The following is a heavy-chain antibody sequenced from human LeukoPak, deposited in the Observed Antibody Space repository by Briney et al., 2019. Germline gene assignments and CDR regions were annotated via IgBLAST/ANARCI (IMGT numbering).Heavy chain of an antibody. V-gene: IGHV4-30-4*01. D-gene: IGHD2-2*01. Sequence: SETLSLTCTVSGGSISSGDNYWSWIRQPPGKGLEWIGYIYYSGSTYYNPSLKSRVTISVDTSKNQFSLKLSSVTAADTAVYYCAREDIVVVPAAMGSGFDYWGQGTLVTVSS. CDR2: IYYSGST. CDR1: GGSISSGDNY. CDR3: AREDIVVVPAAMGSGFDY. J-gene: IGHJ4*02.